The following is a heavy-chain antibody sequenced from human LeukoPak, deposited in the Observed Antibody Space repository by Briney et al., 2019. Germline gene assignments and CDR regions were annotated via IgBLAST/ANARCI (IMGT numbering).Heavy chain of an antibody. CDR3: ARAYYESSHYYMDV. Sequence: PSETLSLTCTVSGGSISSYYWSWIRQPAGKGLEWIGRIYTSGSTNYNPSLTSRVTISVDTSKNQFSLKLSSVTAADTAVYYCARAYYESSHYYMDVWGKGTTVTVSS. CDR1: GGSISSYY. CDR2: IYTSGST. V-gene: IGHV4-4*07. J-gene: IGHJ6*03. D-gene: IGHD3-16*01.